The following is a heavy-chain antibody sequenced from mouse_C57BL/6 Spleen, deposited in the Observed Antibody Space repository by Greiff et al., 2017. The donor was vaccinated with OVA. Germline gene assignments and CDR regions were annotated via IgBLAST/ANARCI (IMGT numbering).Heavy chain of an antibody. V-gene: IGHV14-1*01. CDR3: TSGVPFDY. Sequence: VQLKQSGAELVRPGASVKLSCTASGFNIKDYYMPWVQQRPEQGLEWIGRIDPEDGDTEYAPNLPGKATMTADTSSNTAYLQLSSLTSEDTAGYYCTSGVPFDYWGQGTLVTVSA. CDR2: IDPEDGDT. J-gene: IGHJ3*01. CDR1: GFNIKDYY.